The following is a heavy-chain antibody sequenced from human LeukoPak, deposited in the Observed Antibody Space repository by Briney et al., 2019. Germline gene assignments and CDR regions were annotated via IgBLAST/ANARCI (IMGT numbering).Heavy chain of an antibody. D-gene: IGHD2-2*01. CDR3: AKTYCSSTSCPGMDV. CDR2: ISGSGGST. V-gene: IGHV3-23*01. J-gene: IGHJ6*04. CDR1: GLTFSSYA. Sequence: VGSLRLSCAASGLTFSSYAMSWWRQAPGQGLHWVSPISGSGGSTYYADSVKGRFTISRDNSKNTLYLQMNSLRAEDTAVYYCAKTYCSSTSCPGMDVWGKGTTVTVSS.